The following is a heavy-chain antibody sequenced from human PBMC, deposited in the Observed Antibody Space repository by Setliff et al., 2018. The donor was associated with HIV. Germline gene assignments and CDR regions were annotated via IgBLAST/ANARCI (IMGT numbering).Heavy chain of an antibody. D-gene: IGHD3-22*01. CDR3: ARMETYYYDSSGYYYSWYLDY. J-gene: IGHJ4*02. CDR1: GITFSSYW. Sequence: PGGSLRLSCVASGITFSSYWMSWVRQAPGKGLEWVANIKQDGSERSYVDSVKGRFTISRDNAKNSLYLQMNSLRAEDTAVYYCARMETYYYDSSGYYYSWYLDYWGQGTLVTVSS. V-gene: IGHV3-7*01. CDR2: IKQDGSER.